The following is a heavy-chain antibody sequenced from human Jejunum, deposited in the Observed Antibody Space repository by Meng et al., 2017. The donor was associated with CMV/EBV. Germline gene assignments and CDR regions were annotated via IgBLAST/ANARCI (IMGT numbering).Heavy chain of an antibody. D-gene: IGHD6-19*01. CDR3: GTLKYTSGFYGPAY. CDR1: GTTFPRDP. J-gene: IGHJ4*02. CDR2: IRTNTGNP. Sequence: QWQPVPSWSGLKKPGDSGKVSCKASGTTFPRDPLTWVRKAPGQGLEWMGWIRTNTGNPTYAQGFTGRFVFSVDTSVSTAYLQISSLKAEDTAVYYCGTLKYTSGFYGPAYWGQGALVTVSS. V-gene: IGHV7-4-1*02.